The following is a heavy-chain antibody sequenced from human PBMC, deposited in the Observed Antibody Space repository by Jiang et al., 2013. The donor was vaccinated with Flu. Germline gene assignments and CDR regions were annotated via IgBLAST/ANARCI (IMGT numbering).Heavy chain of an antibody. V-gene: IGHV6-1*01. CDR2: TYYRSKWSN. D-gene: IGHD2-8*01. CDR1: GDSVSSHLVT. CDR3: ARATGVYFDY. Sequence: SQTLSLTCAISGDSVSSHLVTWNWIRQSPSRGLEWLGRTYYRSKWSNDYAVSVKSRMTINSDTSKNQFSLQMNSVTLEDTSAYYCARATGVYFDYWGQGILVTVSS. J-gene: IGHJ4*02.